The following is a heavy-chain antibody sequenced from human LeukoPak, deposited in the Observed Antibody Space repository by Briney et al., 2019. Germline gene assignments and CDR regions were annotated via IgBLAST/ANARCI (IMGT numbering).Heavy chain of an antibody. CDR2: INPNSGGT. D-gene: IGHD3-10*01. Sequence: ASVKVSCKASGYTFTSYYMHWVRQAPGQGLEWMGWINPNSGGTNYEQKFQGRVTMTRDTSISTAYMELSRLRSDDTAVYYCARDDTMVRGVIVYWGQGTLVTVSS. CDR3: ARDDTMVRGVIVY. V-gene: IGHV1-2*02. CDR1: GYTFTSYY. J-gene: IGHJ4*02.